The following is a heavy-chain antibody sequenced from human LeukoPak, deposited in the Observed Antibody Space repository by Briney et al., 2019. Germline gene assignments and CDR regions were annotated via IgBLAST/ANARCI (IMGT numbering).Heavy chain of an antibody. CDR2: IKQVGSEK. CDR3: ARVRRIAAADEGLS. J-gene: IGHJ5*02. D-gene: IGHD6-13*01. V-gene: IGHV3-7*03. CDR1: GFTFSSYL. Sequence: GGSLRLSCAASGFTFSSYLMSWVRQAPGKGLEWVAKIKQVGSEKNYVDSVKGRFTISRDNAKNSLYLQMNSLRAEDTAVYYCARVRRIAAADEGLSWGQGTLVTVSS.